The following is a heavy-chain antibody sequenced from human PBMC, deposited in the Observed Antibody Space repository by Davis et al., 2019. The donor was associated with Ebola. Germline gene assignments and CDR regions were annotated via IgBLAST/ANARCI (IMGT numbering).Heavy chain of an antibody. D-gene: IGHD3-3*01. J-gene: IGHJ6*04. CDR2: ISGSGGST. CDR1: VITFSSYA. V-gene: IGHV3-23*01. CDR3: AKSGLSFGVVKYHYGMDV. Sequence: GGSLRLSCTDSVITFSSYAMTWARQAPGKGLEWVSAISGSGGSTYYADSVKGRFTISRDNSKKTLYLQMNSLRAEDTAVYYCAKSGLSFGVVKYHYGMDVWGKGTTVTVSS.